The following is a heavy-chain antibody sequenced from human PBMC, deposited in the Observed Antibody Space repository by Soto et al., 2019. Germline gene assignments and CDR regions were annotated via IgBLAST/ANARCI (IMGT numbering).Heavy chain of an antibody. Sequence: PXESLKISCKGSGYSFTSYWIGWVRQMPGKGLEWMGIIYPGDSDTRYSPSFQGQVTISADKSISTAYLQWSSLKASDTAMYYCARVLAAHHSIYYYYGKDVWGQGTTVTVSS. D-gene: IGHD6-6*01. J-gene: IGHJ6*02. V-gene: IGHV5-51*01. CDR1: GYSFTSYW. CDR3: ARVLAAHHSIYYYYGKDV. CDR2: IYPGDSDT.